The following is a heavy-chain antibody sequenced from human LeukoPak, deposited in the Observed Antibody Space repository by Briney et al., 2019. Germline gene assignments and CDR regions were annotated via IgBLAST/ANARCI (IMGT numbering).Heavy chain of an antibody. CDR1: GFTFSTYS. CDR3: ARASFQRWLQLGGD. J-gene: IGHJ4*02. Sequence: GGSLRLSCTASGFTFSTYSMNWVRQAPGKGLEWVSYISSSSSTIYYADSVKGRFTISRDNAKNSLYLQMNSLRDEDTAVYYCARASFQRWLQLGGDWGQGALVTVSS. CDR2: ISSSSSTI. D-gene: IGHD5-24*01. V-gene: IGHV3-48*02.